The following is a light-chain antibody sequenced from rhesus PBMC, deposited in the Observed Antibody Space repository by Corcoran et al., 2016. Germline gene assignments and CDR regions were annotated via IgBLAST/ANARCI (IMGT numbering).Light chain of an antibody. CDR1: QNIYSN. Sequence: IQMTQSPSALSASVGDRVTISCRASQNIYSNLAWYQQKPGKAPKLLIYESSSLQTGIPSRFSGSGSGTDFTLTISSLQPEDFAAYYCLQHNVYPLTFGGGTKVEIK. J-gene: IGKJ4*01. CDR2: ESS. V-gene: IGKV1S13*01. CDR3: LQHNVYPLT.